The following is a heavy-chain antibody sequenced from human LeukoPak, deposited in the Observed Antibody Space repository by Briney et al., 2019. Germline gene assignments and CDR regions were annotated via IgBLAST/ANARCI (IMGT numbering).Heavy chain of an antibody. CDR1: GFTFSSYE. J-gene: IGHJ4*02. V-gene: IGHV3-48*03. CDR3: ARLQWFGGYYFDY. Sequence: PGGSLRLSCAASGFTFSSYEMNWVRQAPGKGLEWVSHISSSGSTIYYADSVKGRFTISRDNAKNSLYLQMNSLRAEDTAVYYCARLQWFGGYYFDYWGQGTLVTVSS. D-gene: IGHD3-10*01. CDR2: ISSSGSTI.